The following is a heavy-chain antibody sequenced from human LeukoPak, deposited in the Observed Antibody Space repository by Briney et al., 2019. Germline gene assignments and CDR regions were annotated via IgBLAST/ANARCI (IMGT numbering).Heavy chain of an antibody. Sequence: GGSLRLSCAASGFTFSSYAMHWVRQAPGKGLEWVAVISYDGSNKYYADSVKGRFTISRDNSKNTLYLQMNSLRAEDTAVYYCAKDAIPSSWSFAIDAWGQGTMVTVSS. CDR1: GFTFSSYA. CDR2: ISYDGSNK. D-gene: IGHD6-13*01. V-gene: IGHV3-30-3*01. J-gene: IGHJ3*01. CDR3: AKDAIPSSWSFAIDA.